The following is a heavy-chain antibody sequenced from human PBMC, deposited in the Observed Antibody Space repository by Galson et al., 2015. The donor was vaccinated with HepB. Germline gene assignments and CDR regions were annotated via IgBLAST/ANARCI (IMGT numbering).Heavy chain of an antibody. CDR3: ARDMGYDILTGYYHDAFDI. V-gene: IGHV1-3*01. J-gene: IGHJ3*02. CDR1: GYTFTSYA. D-gene: IGHD3-9*01. CDR2: INAGNGNT. Sequence: SVKVSCKASGYTFTSYAMHWVRQAPGQRLEWMGWINAGNGNTKYSQKFQGRVTITRDTSASTAYMELSSLRSEDTAVYYCARDMGYDILTGYYHDAFDIWGQGTMVTVSS.